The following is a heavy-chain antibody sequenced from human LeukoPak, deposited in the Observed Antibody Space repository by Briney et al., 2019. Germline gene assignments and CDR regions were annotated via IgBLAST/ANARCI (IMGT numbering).Heavy chain of an antibody. CDR3: ARHGSGGRAFDL. Sequence: SETLSLTCTVSGGSITSYSWRCIPQPPGKGREGIGYIYYSGATNYKPSLKSRLTISLDTSKNQFSLNLSSVTAADTAVYYCARHGSGGRAFDLWGEGTMVTVSS. J-gene: IGHJ3*01. V-gene: IGHV4-59*08. D-gene: IGHD1-26*01. CDR1: GGSITSYS. CDR2: IYYSGAT.